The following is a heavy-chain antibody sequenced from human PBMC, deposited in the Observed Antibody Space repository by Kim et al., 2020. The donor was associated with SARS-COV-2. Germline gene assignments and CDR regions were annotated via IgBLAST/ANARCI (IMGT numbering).Heavy chain of an antibody. CDR1: GFTFSSYA. CDR2: ISGGGGTT. Sequence: GGSLRLSCAASGFTFSSYAMSWVRQAPGKGLEWVSSISGGGGTTYYADSVKGRFTISRDNSKNTLYLQMNSLRAEDTAVYYCAREAYSSSWDSGASALDIWGQGTMVTVSS. V-gene: IGHV3-23*01. CDR3: AREAYSSSWDSGASALDI. D-gene: IGHD6-13*01. J-gene: IGHJ3*02.